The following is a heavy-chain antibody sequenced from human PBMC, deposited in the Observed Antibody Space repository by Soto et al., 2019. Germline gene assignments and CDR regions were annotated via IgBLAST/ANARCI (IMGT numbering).Heavy chain of an antibody. V-gene: IGHV1-69*06. CDR2: IIPIFGTA. J-gene: IGHJ6*02. CDR1: GGTLSSYA. D-gene: IGHD4-17*01. CDR3: ARDDYGDSYYYYGMDV. Sequence: QVQLVQSGAEVKKPGSSVKVSCKASGGTLSSYAISWVRQAPGQGLEWMGGIIPIFGTANYAQKFQGRVTITADKSTSTAYMELSSLRSEDTAVYYCARDDYGDSYYYYGMDVWGQGTTVTVSS.